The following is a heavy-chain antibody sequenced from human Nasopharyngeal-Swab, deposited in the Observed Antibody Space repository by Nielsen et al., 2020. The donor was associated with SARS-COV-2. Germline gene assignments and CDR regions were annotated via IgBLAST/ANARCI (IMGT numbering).Heavy chain of an antibody. CDR2: IKEDGSEK. D-gene: IGHD3-9*01. CDR1: GFTFSSYR. CDR3: ATAPSALRYFDWLPQSPYYYYGMDV. Sequence: GESLKISCGASGFTFSSYRMNWVRQAPGKGLEWVANIKEDGSEKYYVDSLKGRFTISRDNAKNSLYLQMNSLRAEDTAVYYCATAPSALRYFDWLPQSPYYYYGMDVWGQGTTVTVSS. V-gene: IGHV3-7*01. J-gene: IGHJ6*02.